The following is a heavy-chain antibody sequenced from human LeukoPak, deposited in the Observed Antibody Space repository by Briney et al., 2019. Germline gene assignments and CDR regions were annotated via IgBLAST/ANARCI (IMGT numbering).Heavy chain of an antibody. CDR1: GYTFTSYY. Sequence: ASVKVSCKASGYTFTSYYLHWVRQAPGQGLEWMGIINPSGGNTNYAQKFQDRVTMTRDTSTSTVYMQLSSLRSEDTVVYYCARDEMDSLDYWGQGTLVTVSS. V-gene: IGHV1-46*01. CDR2: INPSGGNT. CDR3: ARDEMDSLDY. J-gene: IGHJ4*02. D-gene: IGHD5-24*01.